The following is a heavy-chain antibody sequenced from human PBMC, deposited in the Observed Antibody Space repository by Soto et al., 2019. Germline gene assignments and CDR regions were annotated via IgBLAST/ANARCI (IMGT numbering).Heavy chain of an antibody. CDR2: INPATGAA. J-gene: IGHJ3*02. V-gene: IGHV1-2*02. D-gene: IGHD3-3*01. Sequence: QLHLVQSGAVVKKPGASVTVSCSASGYPVTAYYMHWVRQAPGRGLEWMGGINPATGAAKYTQTFQGRVTMTRDTSTSTVFMELTGLTSEDTTVFYCARRGVVGVAGSAAFDMWGQGTLVTVSS. CDR1: GYPVTAYY. CDR3: ARRGVVGVAGSAAFDM.